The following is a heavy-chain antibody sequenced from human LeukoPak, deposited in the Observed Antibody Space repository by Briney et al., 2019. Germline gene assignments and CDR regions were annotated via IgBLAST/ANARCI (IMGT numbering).Heavy chain of an antibody. CDR2: ISSSSSYI. D-gene: IGHD3-3*01. Sequence: GGSLRLSCAASGFTVSSNYMSWVRQAPGKGLEWVSSISSSSSYIYYADSVKGRFTISRDNAKNSLYLQMNSLRAEDTAVYYCAREPGLRFLEWFPEPFDYWGQGTLVTVSS. CDR1: GFTVSSNY. V-gene: IGHV3-21*01. CDR3: AREPGLRFLEWFPEPFDY. J-gene: IGHJ4*02.